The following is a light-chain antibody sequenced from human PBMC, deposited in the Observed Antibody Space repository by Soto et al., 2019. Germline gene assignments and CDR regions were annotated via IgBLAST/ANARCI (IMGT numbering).Light chain of an antibody. CDR2: DAS. CDR3: QQDKVLIT. Sequence: DIRVTQSPSSLSASVGDSVTITCRVSQDITNYLNWYQQKPRKAPELLIYDASKLEPRVPSRFSGGGSGTDFALTIARLQPEDFSTCYCQQDKVLITFGGGTRVE. V-gene: IGKV1-33*01. CDR1: QDITNY. J-gene: IGKJ4*01.